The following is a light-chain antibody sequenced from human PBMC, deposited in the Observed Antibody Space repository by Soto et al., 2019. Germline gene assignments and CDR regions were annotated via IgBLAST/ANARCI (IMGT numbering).Light chain of an antibody. V-gene: IGLV3-21*02. CDR2: HDS. CDR3: QVWDSSSDHPWV. J-gene: IGLJ3*02. Sequence: SYELTQPPSVSVAPGQTATITCGGNNIGSKSVHWYQQKPGQAPVVVVYHDSDRPSGISERFSGSNSGNTATLTITRVEAGDEAVYSCQVWDSSSDHPWVFGGGTKLTVL. CDR1: NIGSKS.